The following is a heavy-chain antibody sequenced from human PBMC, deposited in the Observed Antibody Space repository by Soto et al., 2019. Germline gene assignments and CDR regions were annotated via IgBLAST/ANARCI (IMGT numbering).Heavy chain of an antibody. CDR1: GGTFSSYA. CDR2: ILPIFGTA. J-gene: IGHJ6*02. CDR3: ARSERGDIVVGPAAICSVGYGMDV. D-gene: IGHD2-2*01. Sequence: QVQLVQSGAEVKKPGSSVKVSCKASGGTFSSYAISWVRQAPAQGLEWMGGILPIFGTANYAKKCQGRVTITADESTSTAYMELSSLRSEDTAVYYCARSERGDIVVGPAAICSVGYGMDVWGQGTTVTVSS. V-gene: IGHV1-69*12.